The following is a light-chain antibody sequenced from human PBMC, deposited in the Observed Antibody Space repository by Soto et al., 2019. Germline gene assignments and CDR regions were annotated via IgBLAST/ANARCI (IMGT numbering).Light chain of an antibody. CDR3: QHSKFLLIT. CDR1: QSVASN. J-gene: IGKJ5*01. Sequence: EIAMTQSPASLSVSPGESVTLSCRASQSVASNLAWYQQKPGQAPRLLIYGTSTRATGVPDRFSGSGSGTDFTLTISSLQAADFTLYCCQHSKFLLITFGQVARLEVK. V-gene: IGKV3-15*01. CDR2: GTS.